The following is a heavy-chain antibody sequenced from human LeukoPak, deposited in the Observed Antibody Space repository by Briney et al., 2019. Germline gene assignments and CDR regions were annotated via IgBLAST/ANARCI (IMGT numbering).Heavy chain of an antibody. CDR2: ISASSSYI. CDR3: ARDSPYYDSSGANWFDP. V-gene: IGHV3-21*01. D-gene: IGHD3-22*01. J-gene: IGHJ5*02. Sequence: GGSLRLSCVASGFTFSSYNMNWVRKAPGKGLEWVSSISASSSYIQYADSMKGRFTISRDNAKNSLYLQMNSLRAEDTAVYYCARDSPYYDSSGANWFDPWGQGTLVTVSS. CDR1: GFTFSSYN.